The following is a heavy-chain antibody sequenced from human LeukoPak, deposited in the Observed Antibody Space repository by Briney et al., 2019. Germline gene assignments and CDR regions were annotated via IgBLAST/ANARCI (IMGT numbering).Heavy chain of an antibody. V-gene: IGHV3-7*01. J-gene: IGHJ4*02. CDR1: GFTFSSYW. CDR3: AKVDIVATIDAGRLVDY. D-gene: IGHD5-12*01. Sequence: GGSLRLSCAASGFTFSSYWMSWVRQAPGKGLEWVANIKQDGSEKYYVDSVKGRFTISRDNAKNSLYLQMNSLRAEDTAVYYCAKVDIVATIDAGRLVDYWGQGTLVTVSS. CDR2: IKQDGSEK.